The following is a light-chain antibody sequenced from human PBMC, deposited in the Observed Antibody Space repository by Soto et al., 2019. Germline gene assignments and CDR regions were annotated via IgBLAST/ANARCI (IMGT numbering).Light chain of an antibody. CDR1: QSISSW. Sequence: DIQMTKSPSTLSASVGDRVTITCRASQSISSWLAWYQQKPGKAPKLLIYDASSLESGVPPRFSGSGSGTEFTLTISSLQPEDFATYYCQQYHSYPPTFGQGTRLEL. J-gene: IGKJ5*01. V-gene: IGKV1-5*01. CDR2: DAS. CDR3: QQYHSYPPT.